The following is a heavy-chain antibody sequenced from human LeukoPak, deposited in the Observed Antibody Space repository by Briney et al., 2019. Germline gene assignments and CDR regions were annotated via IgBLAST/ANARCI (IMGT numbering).Heavy chain of an antibody. Sequence: ASVKVSCKASGYTFTNYVINWVRQAPGQGLEWMGWISAYNGNTIYAQKLQGRVTMTTDTSTTTAYMELRSLRFDDTAVYYCARGLFKKSIAAAGTGGWFDPWGQGTLVTVSS. V-gene: IGHV1-18*04. CDR1: GYTFTNYV. J-gene: IGHJ5*02. CDR3: ARGLFKKSIAAAGTGGWFDP. D-gene: IGHD6-13*01. CDR2: ISAYNGNT.